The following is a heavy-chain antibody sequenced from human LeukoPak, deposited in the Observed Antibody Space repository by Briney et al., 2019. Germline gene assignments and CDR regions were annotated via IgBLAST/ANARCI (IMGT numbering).Heavy chain of an antibody. CDR2: INNDGSST. Sequence: GGSLRLSCAASGFTFSSHWMHWVRQTPGKGLVWVSRINNDGSSTRNADAVKGRFTISRDNAKNTLYLQMNSLRPEDTAVYYCVRGDTYDYYYYYGMDVWGQGTTVTVSS. V-gene: IGHV3-74*01. CDR1: GFTFSSHW. CDR3: VRGDTYDYYYYYGMDV. J-gene: IGHJ6*02. D-gene: IGHD5-18*01.